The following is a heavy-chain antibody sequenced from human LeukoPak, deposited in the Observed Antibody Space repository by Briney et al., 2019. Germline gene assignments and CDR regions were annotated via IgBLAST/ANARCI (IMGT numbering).Heavy chain of an antibody. D-gene: IGHD6-19*01. Sequence: PSETLSLTCTVSGGSIRSNNYYWGWIRQPPGKGLEWIGSISYSGGTYYNPSLMSRVTISIDMSKNNFSLKLNSVTAADTAVYYCARPFSEMGTAVAGYDSWGQGTLVTVSS. CDR2: ISYSGGT. CDR3: ARPFSEMGTAVAGYDS. J-gene: IGHJ4*02. V-gene: IGHV4-39*07. CDR1: GGSIRSNNYY.